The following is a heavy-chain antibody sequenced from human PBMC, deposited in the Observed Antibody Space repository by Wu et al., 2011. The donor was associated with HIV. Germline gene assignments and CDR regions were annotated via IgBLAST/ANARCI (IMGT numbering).Heavy chain of an antibody. J-gene: IGHJ3*02. Sequence: EVKKPGSVGEGLLQGFWRHLQQLCYQLVRQAPGQGLEWMGRIIPIFGTVNYAQMFQGRVTITADESTSTAYMELTSLRSDDTAVYYCAEGSXGGDDAFDIWGQGTMVTVSS. D-gene: IGHD3-16*01. CDR1: RHLQQLC. CDR2: IIPIFGTV. V-gene: IGHV1-69*15. CDR3: AEGSXGGDDAFDI.